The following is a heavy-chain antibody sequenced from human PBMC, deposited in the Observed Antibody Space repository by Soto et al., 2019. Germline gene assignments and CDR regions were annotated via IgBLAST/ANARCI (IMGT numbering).Heavy chain of an antibody. D-gene: IGHD2-2*01. J-gene: IGHJ4*02. CDR3: ARDRETDVVVPAAFDY. CDR1: GFTFSSYS. CDR2: ISSSSSTI. Sequence: GGSRRLSCAASGFTFSSYSMNWVRQAPGKGLEWVSYISSSSSTIYYADSVKGRFTISRDNAKNSLYLQMNSLRAEDTAVYYCARDRETDVVVPAAFDYWGQGTLVTVSS. V-gene: IGHV3-48*01.